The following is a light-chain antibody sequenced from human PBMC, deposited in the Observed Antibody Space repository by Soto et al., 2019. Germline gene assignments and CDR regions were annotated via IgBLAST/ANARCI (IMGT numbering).Light chain of an antibody. J-gene: IGKJ5*01. CDR2: GAS. CDR3: QQYGSSPPEIT. V-gene: IGKV3-20*01. CDR1: QSVSSTY. Sequence: EIVLTQSPATLSLSPGERATLSCRASQSVSSTYLAWYQQKPGQAPRLLIYGASSRATGIPDRYSGSGSGTDFTLTISRLEPEDFAVHYCQQYGSSPPEITFGQGTRLEIK.